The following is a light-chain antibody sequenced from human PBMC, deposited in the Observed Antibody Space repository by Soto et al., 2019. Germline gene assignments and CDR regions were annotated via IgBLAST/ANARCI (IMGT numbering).Light chain of an antibody. CDR3: SSYTSRSTLV. CDR2: DVN. V-gene: IGLV2-14*03. Sequence: QSALTQPASVSGSPGQSITISCTGTGSDIAISNFVSWYQQYPGKVPKLIIYDVNNRPSGISNRFSGLKSGNTASLTISGLQAEDEADYYCSSYTSRSTLVFGGGTQLTV. CDR1: GSDIAISNF. J-gene: IGLJ2*01.